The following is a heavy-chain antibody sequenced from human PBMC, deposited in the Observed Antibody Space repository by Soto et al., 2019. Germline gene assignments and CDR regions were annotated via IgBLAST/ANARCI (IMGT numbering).Heavy chain of an antibody. Sequence: AGVQVPSQASGVAVPPYHMPWGRQAPGQRLEWRGWINPDCGATNYAQKFQDWVTMTRDTSISTAYMELNRLRSDDTAVYYCARVALGSGWYGDYYGMDVWGQGTTVTVSS. CDR2: INPDCGAT. D-gene: IGHD6-19*01. CDR3: ARVALGSGWYGDYYGMDV. CDR1: GVAVPPYH. V-gene: IGHV1-2*04. J-gene: IGHJ6*02.